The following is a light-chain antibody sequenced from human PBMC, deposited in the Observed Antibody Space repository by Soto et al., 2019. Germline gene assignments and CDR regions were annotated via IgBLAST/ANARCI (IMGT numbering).Light chain of an antibody. CDR1: QSISSY. CDR2: AAS. V-gene: IGKV1-39*01. Sequence: DIQMTQSPSSLSASVGDRVTITCRASQSISSYLNWYQQKPGKAPKLLIYAASSLQGGVPSRCSGSGSGTDFTLTISRLQREDCAIYYCQQSSSTVLTFGGGTKVEIK. J-gene: IGKJ4*01. CDR3: QQSSSTVLT.